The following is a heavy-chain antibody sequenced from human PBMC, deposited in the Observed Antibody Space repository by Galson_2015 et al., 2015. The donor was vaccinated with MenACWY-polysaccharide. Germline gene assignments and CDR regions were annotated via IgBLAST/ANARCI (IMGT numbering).Heavy chain of an antibody. V-gene: IGHV4-31*02. J-gene: IGHJ5*02. D-gene: IGHD3-16*01. CDR1: GDSITSGGYF. Sequence: GDSITSGGYFWSWIRQHPGKGLEWIASTSYDGGTYYNPSLKSRVTISVDTPKNQFSLWLNSVTAADTAVYYCARGGRAVSNRNWFDPWGQGTLVTVSS. CDR3: ARGGRAVSNRNWFDP. CDR2: TSYDGGT.